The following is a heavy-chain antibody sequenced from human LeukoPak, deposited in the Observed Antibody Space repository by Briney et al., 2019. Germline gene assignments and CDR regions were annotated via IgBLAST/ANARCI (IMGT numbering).Heavy chain of an antibody. D-gene: IGHD4-17*01. CDR1: GFTFNTYA. CDR3: AKVSRPYGDFFSFDN. CDR2: ISGSGDST. J-gene: IGHJ4*02. V-gene: IGHV3-23*01. Sequence: GSLRLSCAASGFTFNTYAMSWVRQAPGKGLEWVSAISGSGDSTYYADSVKGRFTISRDNSKNTLYLQVNSLRAEDTAVYFCAKVSRPYGDFFSFDNWGQGTLVTVSS.